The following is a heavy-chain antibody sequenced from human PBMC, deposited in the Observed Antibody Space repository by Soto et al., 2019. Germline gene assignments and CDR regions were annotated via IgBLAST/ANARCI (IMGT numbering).Heavy chain of an antibody. Sequence: EVQLVESGGGLVQPGGSLRLSCAASGFTFSNYWMSWVRQAPGKGLEWVAKINQGGSEKWSADSVKGRFTISRDNAKNSLYLQLNSLGAEDTAVYYCVKDGVDYSFDYWGQGTLVTVSS. V-gene: IGHV3-7*03. CDR2: INQGGSEK. D-gene: IGHD4-17*01. J-gene: IGHJ4*02. CDR3: VKDGVDYSFDY. CDR1: GFTFSNYW.